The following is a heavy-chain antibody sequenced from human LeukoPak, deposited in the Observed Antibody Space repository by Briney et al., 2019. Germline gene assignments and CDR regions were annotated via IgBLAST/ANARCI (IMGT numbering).Heavy chain of an antibody. CDR2: VSNDGTYT. CDR1: GFTFSSYW. D-gene: IGHD2-21*02. Sequence: PGGSLRLSCEASGFTFSSYWMHWVRQAPGKGLVWVSRVSNDGTYTEYADSVKGRFTISRDNAKDTLYLQVNSLRAEDTAVYYCAITVDCRATTDCYSYFHHWGQGTLVTVSS. CDR3: AITVDCRATTDCYSYFHH. V-gene: IGHV3-74*03. J-gene: IGHJ1*01.